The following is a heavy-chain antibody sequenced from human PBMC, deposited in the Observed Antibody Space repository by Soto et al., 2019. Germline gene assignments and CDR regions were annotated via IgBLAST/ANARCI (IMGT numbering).Heavy chain of an antibody. Sequence: QVQLQESGPGLVKPSETLSLNCTVSGGPISSYYWSWIRQSPGKGLGWIGYIYYSGSTNYTPSLHSRVTKSVDTFKNYFSLEVSSVTAADAAVYYCARGSSGWPPRLASWSQGTLVTVSS. J-gene: IGHJ5*02. D-gene: IGHD6-19*01. CDR2: IYYSGST. CDR1: GGPISSYY. V-gene: IGHV4-59*01. CDR3: ARGSSGWPPRLAS.